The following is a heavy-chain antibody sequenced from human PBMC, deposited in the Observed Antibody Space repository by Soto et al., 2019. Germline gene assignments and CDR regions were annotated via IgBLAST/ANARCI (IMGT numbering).Heavy chain of an antibody. CDR2: IYYSGST. V-gene: IGHV4-39*01. CDR3: ARHGVVFGVVTNNWFDP. CDR1: GGSISSSSYY. D-gene: IGHD3-3*01. J-gene: IGHJ5*02. Sequence: LSLTFTVSGGSISSSSYYWGWIRQPPLKGLEWIGSIYYSGSTYYNPSLKSRVTISVDTSKNQFSLKLSSVTAADTAVYYCARHGVVFGVVTNNWFDPWGQGTLVTVSS.